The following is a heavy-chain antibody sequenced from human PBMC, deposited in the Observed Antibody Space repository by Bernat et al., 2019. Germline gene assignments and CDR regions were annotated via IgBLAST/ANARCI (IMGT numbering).Heavy chain of an antibody. J-gene: IGHJ4*02. V-gene: IGHV4-59*04. D-gene: IGHD5-24*01. CDR1: GGSISSYY. CDR3: ARGDGYNYFEY. Sequence: QVQLQESGPGLVKPSETLSLTCTVSGGSISSYYWSWIRQPPGKGLEWIGYIYYSGSTYYNPSLKSRITMSADTSKNQFSLKLSSVTAADTAMYYCARGDGYNYFEYWGQGSLVTVSS. CDR2: IYYSGST.